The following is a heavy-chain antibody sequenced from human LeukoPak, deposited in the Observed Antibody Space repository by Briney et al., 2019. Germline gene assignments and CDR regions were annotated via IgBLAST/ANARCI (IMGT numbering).Heavy chain of an antibody. D-gene: IGHD3-10*01. CDR3: ATRITMVRGVLGGGFDY. CDR1: GYTFTSYG. J-gene: IGHJ4*02. Sequence: ASVKVSCKASGYTFTSYGISWVRQATGQGLEWMGWMNPNSGNTGYAQKFQGRVTMTRNTSISTAYMELSSLRSEDTAVYYCATRITMVRGVLGGGFDYWGQGTLVTVSS. V-gene: IGHV1-8*02. CDR2: MNPNSGNT.